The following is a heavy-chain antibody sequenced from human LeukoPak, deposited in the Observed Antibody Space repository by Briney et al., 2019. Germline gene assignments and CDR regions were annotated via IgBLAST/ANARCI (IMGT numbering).Heavy chain of an antibody. CDR1: GDSVSSDSAA. J-gene: IGHJ4*02. CDR3: VRGSAYYDTGSFYFVDN. CDR2: TYYRSQWFI. Sequence: SQTLSLTCGISGDSVSSDSAAWNWIRQTPSRGLEWLGRTYYRSQWFIDYSVSVKTRITIKEDTSRNQFALELKSVSPEDTGVYYCVRGSAYYDTGSFYFVDNWGQGTQVTVSS. V-gene: IGHV6-1*01. D-gene: IGHD3-22*01.